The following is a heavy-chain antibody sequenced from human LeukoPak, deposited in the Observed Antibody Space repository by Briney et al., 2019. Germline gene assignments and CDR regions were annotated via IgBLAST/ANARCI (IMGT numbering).Heavy chain of an antibody. V-gene: IGHV4-39*07. CDR2: IYYSGST. Sequence: SETLSLTCTVSGGSISSSSYYWGWIRQPPGKGLEWIGSIYYSGSTYYNPSLKSRVTISVDTSKNQFSLKLSSVTAADTAVYYCATPFYYYGSGTVGGYWGQGTLVTVSS. D-gene: IGHD3-10*01. CDR1: GGSISSSSYY. J-gene: IGHJ4*02. CDR3: ATPFYYYGSGTVGGY.